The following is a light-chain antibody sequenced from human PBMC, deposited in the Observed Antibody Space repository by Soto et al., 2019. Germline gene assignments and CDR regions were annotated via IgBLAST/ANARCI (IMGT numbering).Light chain of an antibody. CDR1: QSVSSN. CDR3: QQSNNWPYS. Sequence: EIVMTQSPATLSVSPGERATLSCRASQSVSSNLAWYQQKPGQAPRLLFYGASTRATGVPARFTGSGSGTDFTIPISSLQSADFAVYYCQQSNNWPYSFGQGTKLEIK. J-gene: IGKJ2*01. V-gene: IGKV3-15*01. CDR2: GAS.